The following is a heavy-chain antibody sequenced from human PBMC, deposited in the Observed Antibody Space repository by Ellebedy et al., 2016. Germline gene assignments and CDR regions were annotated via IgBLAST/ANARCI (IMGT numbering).Heavy chain of an antibody. CDR2: ISFDGSAK. V-gene: IGHV3-30*18. J-gene: IGHJ4*02. D-gene: IGHD6-19*01. Sequence: GGSLRLXXAASEFTFAPYGMHWVRQAPGKGLAWVAVISFDGSAKSYADSVKGRFTISRDNSKNTLYLQMNSLRAEDTAVYYCAKETSGWRKYFHYWGQGTLVTVSS. CDR1: EFTFAPYG. CDR3: AKETSGWRKYFHY.